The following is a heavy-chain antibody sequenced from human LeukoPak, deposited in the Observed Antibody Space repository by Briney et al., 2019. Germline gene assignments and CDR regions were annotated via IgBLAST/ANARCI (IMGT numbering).Heavy chain of an antibody. CDR3: AKVEARYYYDSSGFFDY. V-gene: IGHV3-21*04. J-gene: IGHJ4*02. D-gene: IGHD3-22*01. CDR2: ISSSSSYI. CDR1: GFTFSSYS. Sequence: GGALRLSYAASGFTFSSYSINWVRQAPGKGLEWVSSISSSSSYIYYADSVKGRFTISRDNAKNSLYLQMNSLRAEDTALYYCAKVEARYYYDSSGFFDYWGQGTLVTVSS.